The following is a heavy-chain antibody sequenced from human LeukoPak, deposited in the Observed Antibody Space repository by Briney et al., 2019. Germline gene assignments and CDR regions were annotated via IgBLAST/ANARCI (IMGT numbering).Heavy chain of an antibody. CDR1: GYTFTSYG. CDR3: ASRDYCSGGSCYYYYYYYMDV. J-gene: IGHJ6*03. D-gene: IGHD2-15*01. V-gene: IGHV1-69*13. Sequence: ASVKVSCKASGYTFTSYGISWVRQAPGQGLEWMGGIIPIFGTANYAQKFQGRVTITADESTSTAYMELSSLRSEDTAVYYCASRDYCSGGSCYYYYYYYMDVWGKGTTVTVSS. CDR2: IIPIFGTA.